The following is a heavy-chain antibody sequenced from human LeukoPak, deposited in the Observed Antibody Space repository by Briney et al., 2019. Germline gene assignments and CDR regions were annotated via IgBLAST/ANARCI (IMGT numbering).Heavy chain of an antibody. Sequence: SETLSLTCTVSGGSISGYYWSWIRQPPGKGLEWVGYIYYSGSTNYNPSLKSRVTISVDTSKNQFSLKLSSVTAADTAVYYCAKEGAASSGWYGDAFDIWGQGTMVTVSS. CDR3: AKEGAASSGWYGDAFDI. J-gene: IGHJ3*02. CDR1: GGSISGYY. D-gene: IGHD6-19*01. V-gene: IGHV4-59*12. CDR2: IYYSGST.